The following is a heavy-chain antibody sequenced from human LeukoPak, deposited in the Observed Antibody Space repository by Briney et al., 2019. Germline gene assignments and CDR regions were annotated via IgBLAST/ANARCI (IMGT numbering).Heavy chain of an antibody. Sequence: GRSLRLSCAASGFTFDDYAMHWVRQAPGKGLEWVSGISWNSGSIGYADSVKGRFTISRDNAKNSLYLQMNSLRAEDTALYYCAKDNRGEDDYYGMDVWGQGTTVTVSS. CDR2: ISWNSGSI. V-gene: IGHV3-9*01. J-gene: IGHJ6*02. D-gene: IGHD3-10*01. CDR1: GFTFDDYA. CDR3: AKDNRGEDDYYGMDV.